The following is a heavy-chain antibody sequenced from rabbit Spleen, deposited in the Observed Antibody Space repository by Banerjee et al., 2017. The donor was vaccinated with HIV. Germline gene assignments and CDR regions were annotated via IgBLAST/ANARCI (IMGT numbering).Heavy chain of an antibody. Sequence: QSLEESGGDLVKSGASLTLTCTASGFTISSGYDMCWVRQAPGKGLEWIACIYTGNSKTYYASWAKGRFTISKTSSTTVTLQMTSLTVADTATYFCARDAGRGDYIDGVFNLWGPGTLVTVS. D-gene: IGHD8-1*01. CDR2: IYTGNSKT. CDR1: GFTISSGYD. J-gene: IGHJ4*01. V-gene: IGHV1S40*01. CDR3: ARDAGRGDYIDGVFNL.